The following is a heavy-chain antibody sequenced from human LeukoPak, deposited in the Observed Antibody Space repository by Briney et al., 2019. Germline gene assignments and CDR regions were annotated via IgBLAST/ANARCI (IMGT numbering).Heavy chain of an antibody. CDR2: INHSGST. D-gene: IGHD5-18*01. J-gene: IGHJ4*02. CDR3: ARSDTAMVAFDY. V-gene: IGHV4-34*01. Sequence: PSETLSLTCAVYGGSFSGYYWSWIRQPPGKGLEWIGEINHSGSTNYNPSLKSRVTISVGTSKNQFSLKLSSVTAADTAVYYCARSDTAMVAFDYWGQGTLVTVSS. CDR1: GGSFSGYY.